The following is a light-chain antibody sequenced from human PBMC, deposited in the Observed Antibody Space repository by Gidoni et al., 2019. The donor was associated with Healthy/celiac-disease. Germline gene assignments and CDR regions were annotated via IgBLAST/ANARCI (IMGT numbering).Light chain of an antibody. CDR3: SSYTSSSTHDV. Sequence: QSAPTQPVSVSGSPGQSITLSCTGTSSYVGGYNYVSWYQQTPGKAPKLMIYDVSNRPSGVSNRFSGSKSGNTASRTISGLQAEDEDDYYCSSYTSSSTHDVFGTGTKVTVL. CDR1: SSYVGGYNY. V-gene: IGLV2-14*03. J-gene: IGLJ1*01. CDR2: DVS.